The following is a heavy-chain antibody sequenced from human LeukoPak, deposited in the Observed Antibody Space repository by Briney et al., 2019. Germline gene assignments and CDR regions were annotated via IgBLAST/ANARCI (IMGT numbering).Heavy chain of an antibody. CDR1: GVTFSSYA. CDR3: AKWGDYDVLTGYYVSDY. CDR2: ITGSGSGI. Sequence: GASLRLSCAASGVTFSSYAMSWGRQAPGKGLGWGSAITGSGSGIYYAESMKSRFTISRDNSKNTLYLQINSLRAEDTAVYYCAKWGDYDVLTGYYVSDYWGQGTLVTVSS. J-gene: IGHJ4*02. V-gene: IGHV3-23*01. D-gene: IGHD3-9*01.